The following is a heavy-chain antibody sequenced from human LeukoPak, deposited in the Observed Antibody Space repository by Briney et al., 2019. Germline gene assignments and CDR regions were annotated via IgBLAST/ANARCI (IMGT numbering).Heavy chain of an antibody. V-gene: IGHV3-33*01. J-gene: IGHJ6*02. D-gene: IGHD6-13*01. CDR2: IWYDGSNK. Sequence: GGSLSLSCAASGFTFSSYGMHWVRQAPGKGLEWVAVIWYDGSNKYYADSVKGRFTISRDNSKNTLYLQMNSLRAEDTAVYYCARGFSSSSWYYYGMDVWGQGTTVTVSS. CDR1: GFTFSSYG. CDR3: ARGFSSSSWYYYGMDV.